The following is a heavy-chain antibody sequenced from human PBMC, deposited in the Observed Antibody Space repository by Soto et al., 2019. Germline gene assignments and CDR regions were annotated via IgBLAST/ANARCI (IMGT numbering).Heavy chain of an antibody. CDR3: AKGVPGIAVAGTGYFQH. CDR2: ISGSGDST. CDR1: GCSFSRYA. D-gene: IGHD6-19*01. V-gene: IGHV3-23*01. J-gene: IGHJ1*01. Sequence: GGSRRLSGAACGCSFSRYAMSLVRQAPGKGLEWVSGISGSGDSTYYADSVKGRFTISRDNSKNTLYLQMNSLRAEDTAVYYCAKGVPGIAVAGTGYFQHWGQGT.